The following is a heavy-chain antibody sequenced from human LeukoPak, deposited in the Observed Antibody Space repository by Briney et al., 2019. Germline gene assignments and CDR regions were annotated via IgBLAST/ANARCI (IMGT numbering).Heavy chain of an antibody. J-gene: IGHJ4*02. CDR1: GFTFSGYS. Sequence: GGSLRLSCAASGFTFSGYSMNWVRQAPGKGLEWVSSISTSSVYIYYADSVKGRFTISRDNARNSLYLQMNSLRAEDTAVYYCARDPNYYDSVDFDYWGQGTLVTVSS. CDR2: ISTSSVYI. V-gene: IGHV3-21*01. D-gene: IGHD3-22*01. CDR3: ARDPNYYDSVDFDY.